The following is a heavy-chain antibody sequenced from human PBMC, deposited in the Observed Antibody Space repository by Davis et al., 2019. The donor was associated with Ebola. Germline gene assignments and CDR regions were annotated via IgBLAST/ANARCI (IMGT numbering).Heavy chain of an antibody. Sequence: PSETLSLTCAISGDSVSIKSAGWNWIRQSPSRGLEWLGRTYYNSKWYHDYAVSVKSRISINADTSTNQLSLQLNSVTPEDTAVYYCVRGWGRSGLDVWGQGTTVTVSS. J-gene: IGHJ6*02. D-gene: IGHD3-16*01. CDR3: VRGWGRSGLDV. CDR2: TYYNSKWYH. V-gene: IGHV6-1*01. CDR1: GDSVSIKSAG.